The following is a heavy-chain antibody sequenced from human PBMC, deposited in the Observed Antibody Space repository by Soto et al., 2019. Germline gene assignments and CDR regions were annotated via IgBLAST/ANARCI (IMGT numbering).Heavy chain of an antibody. CDR1: GFTFSSYA. J-gene: IGHJ4*02. D-gene: IGHD3-22*01. Sequence: GGSLRLSCAASGFTFSSYAMSWVRQAPGKGLEWVSAISGSGGSTYYADSVKGRFTISRDNSKNTLYLQMNSLRAEDTAVYYCAKDLEGDYYDSSPEDYWGQGTLVTVSS. V-gene: IGHV3-23*01. CDR3: AKDLEGDYYDSSPEDY. CDR2: ISGSGGST.